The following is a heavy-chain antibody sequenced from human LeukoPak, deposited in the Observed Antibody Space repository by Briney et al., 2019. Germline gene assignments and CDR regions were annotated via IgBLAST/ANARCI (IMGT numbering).Heavy chain of an antibody. CDR1: GGSISSSSYY. CDR2: IYYSGST. V-gene: IGHV4-39*01. D-gene: IGHD6-13*01. CDR3: ARHVPGAAGILRWFYP. J-gene: IGHJ5*02. Sequence: ASETLSLTCTFSGGSISSSSYYWGWIRQPPGKGLEWIGSIYYSGSTYYNPSLKSRVTISVDTSKNQFSLKLSSVTAADTAAYYCARHVPGAAGILRWFYPWGQGTLVTVSS.